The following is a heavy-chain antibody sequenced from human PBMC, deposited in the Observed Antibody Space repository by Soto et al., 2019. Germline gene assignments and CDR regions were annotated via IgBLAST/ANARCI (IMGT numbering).Heavy chain of an antibody. CDR1: GFTFSNYG. CDR3: AKEKISTSCCNWFDP. J-gene: IGHJ5*02. V-gene: IGHV3-23*01. D-gene: IGHD2-2*01. Sequence: LRLSCAASGFTFSNYGMSWVRQAPGKGLEWVSSFGAAGKTYYPDTVKGRFTISRDTSKNTLYLQMNSLRAEDTAVYYCAKEKISTSCCNWFDPWGQGTLVTVSS. CDR2: FGAAGKT.